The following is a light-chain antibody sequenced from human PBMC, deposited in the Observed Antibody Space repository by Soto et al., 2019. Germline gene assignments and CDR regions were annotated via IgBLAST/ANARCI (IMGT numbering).Light chain of an antibody. J-gene: IGLJ2*01. Sequence: QYVLTQSPSASASLGASVKLTCTLSSGHSSYAIAWHQQQPEKGPRYLMKLNSDGSHSKGDGIPDRFSGSSSGAERYLIISSLQSEDEADYYCQTWGTGKQVVFGGGTKVTVL. CDR2: LNSDGSH. V-gene: IGLV4-69*01. CDR1: SGHSSYA. CDR3: QTWGTGKQVV.